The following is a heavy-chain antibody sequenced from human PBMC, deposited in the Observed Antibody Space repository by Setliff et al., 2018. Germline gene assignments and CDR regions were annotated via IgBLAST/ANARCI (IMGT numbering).Heavy chain of an antibody. Sequence: GESLKISCQASGYTFSRYWIGWVRQMPGKGLEWLGIIYPSDSHTRYSPSFQGQVTISADKSISTAYLQWSSLKASDTAIYYCARVGPLTDDAFDIWGQGTMVTVSS. CDR1: GYTFSRYW. D-gene: IGHD1-26*01. V-gene: IGHV5-51*01. CDR3: ARVGPLTDDAFDI. J-gene: IGHJ3*02. CDR2: IYPSDSHT.